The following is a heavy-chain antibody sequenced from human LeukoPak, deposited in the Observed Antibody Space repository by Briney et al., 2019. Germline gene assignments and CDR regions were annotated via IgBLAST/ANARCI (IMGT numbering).Heavy chain of an antibody. D-gene: IGHD3-3*01. V-gene: IGHV1-3*01. J-gene: IGHJ5*02. CDR1: GYTFTSYA. CDR2: INAGNGNT. CDR3: ARDPLRFLEWFWFDP. Sequence: ASVKVSCKASGYTFTSYAMHWVRQAPGQRLEWMGWINAGNGNTKYSQKFQGRVTITRDTSASTAYMELSSLRSEDTAVYYRARDPLRFLEWFWFDPWGQGTLVTVSS.